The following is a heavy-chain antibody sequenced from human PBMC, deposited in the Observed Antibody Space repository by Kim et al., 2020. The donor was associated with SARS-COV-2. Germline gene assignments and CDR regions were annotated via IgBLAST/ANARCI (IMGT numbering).Heavy chain of an antibody. V-gene: IGHV4-39*07. CDR1: GGSISSSSYY. CDR3: ARDPRVTMVRGVMNGMDV. CDR2: IYYSGST. Sequence: SETLSLTCTVSGGSISSSSYYWGWIRQPPGKGLEWIGSIYYSGSTYYNPSLKSRVTISVDTSKNQFSLKLSSVTAADTAVYYCARDPRVTMVRGVMNGMDVWGQGAAVPVS. D-gene: IGHD3-10*01. J-gene: IGHJ6*02.